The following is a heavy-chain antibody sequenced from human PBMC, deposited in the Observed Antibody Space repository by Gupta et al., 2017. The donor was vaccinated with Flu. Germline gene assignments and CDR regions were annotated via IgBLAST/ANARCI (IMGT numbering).Heavy chain of an antibody. V-gene: IGHV3-30*03. D-gene: IGHD3-22*01. J-gene: IGHJ4*02. Sequence: QVQLVESGGGVVQPGSSLRLSCAVSGFTFGSFGMHWVRQAPDKGLEGVAVISHDGSDKYYADSVKGRFTISRDNPKNTLYLQMNSLRLEDTAVYYCARDDRSYYYDTSGSRWGQGTLVTVSS. CDR2: ISHDGSDK. CDR3: ARDDRSYYYDTSGSR. CDR1: GFTFGSFG.